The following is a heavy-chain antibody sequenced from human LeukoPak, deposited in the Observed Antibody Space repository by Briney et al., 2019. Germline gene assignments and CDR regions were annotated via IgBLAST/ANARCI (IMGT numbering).Heavy chain of an antibody. CDR1: GFTFKNYA. CDR2: ISGGGGST. V-gene: IGHV3-23*01. Sequence: GGSLRLSCTASGFTFKNYAMNWVRQAPGKGLEWVSVISGGGGSTYYGDSGKGRFTISRDNSNNTLYLQMNSLRAEDTAVYYCAKGALVTTRSWFAPWDQGTLVTVSS. CDR3: AKGALVTTRSWFAP. J-gene: IGHJ5*02. D-gene: IGHD4-17*01.